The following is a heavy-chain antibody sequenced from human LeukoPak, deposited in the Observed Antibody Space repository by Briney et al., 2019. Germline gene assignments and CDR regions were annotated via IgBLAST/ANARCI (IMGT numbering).Heavy chain of an antibody. J-gene: IGHJ4*02. CDR3: ATSQIRLGFFDN. Sequence: ASVKVSCKASFSGNYFQWVRQAPGQGFEWIGCIDRNSGDTDYAQKFQGRVTMTRDTSSTTGYMELCGLRPDDTAIYHCATSQIRLGFFDNWGQGTLVFVSP. V-gene: IGHV1-2*02. CDR2: IDRNSGDT. CDR1: FSGNY. D-gene: IGHD5-12*01.